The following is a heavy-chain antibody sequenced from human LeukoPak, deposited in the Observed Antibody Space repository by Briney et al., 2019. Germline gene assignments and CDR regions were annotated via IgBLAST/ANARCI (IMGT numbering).Heavy chain of an antibody. D-gene: IGHD3-3*01. V-gene: IGHV4-38-2*02. Sequence: KPSETLSLTCTVSGYSISSGYYWSWIRQPPGKGLEWIGEINHSGSTNYDPSLKSRVTISVDTSKNQFSLKLSSVTAADTAVYYCARVGNRLDFWSGYYTPYYFDYWGQGTLVTVSS. J-gene: IGHJ4*02. CDR3: ARVGNRLDFWSGYYTPYYFDY. CDR1: GYSISSGYY. CDR2: INHSGST.